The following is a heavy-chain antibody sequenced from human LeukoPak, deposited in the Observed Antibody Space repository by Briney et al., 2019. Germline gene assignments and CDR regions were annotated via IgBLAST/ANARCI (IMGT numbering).Heavy chain of an antibody. Sequence: GGSLRLSCAASGFTFSSYWMSWVRQAPGKGLEWVANIKQDGSEKYYVDSVKGRFTISRDNAKNSLYLQMNSLRAEDTAVYYCARGLGPDSGYDWSLDYWGQGTLVTVS. D-gene: IGHD5-12*01. V-gene: IGHV3-7*01. CDR3: ARGLGPDSGYDWSLDY. CDR2: IKQDGSEK. J-gene: IGHJ4*02. CDR1: GFTFSSYW.